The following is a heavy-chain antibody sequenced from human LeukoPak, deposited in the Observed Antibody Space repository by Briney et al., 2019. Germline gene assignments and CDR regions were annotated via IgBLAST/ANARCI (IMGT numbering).Heavy chain of an antibody. CDR1: GFTFRSYW. Sequence: AGGSLRLSCAASGFTFRSYWMSWVRQAPGKGLEWVANINQDGSEKYYVDSVKGLFTISRDNAKNSLYLQMNSLRAEDTAVYYCASSLTGYYVLCRWGQGTLVTVSS. V-gene: IGHV3-7*01. CDR2: INQDGSEK. J-gene: IGHJ4*02. CDR3: ASSLTGYYVLCR. D-gene: IGHD3-9*01.